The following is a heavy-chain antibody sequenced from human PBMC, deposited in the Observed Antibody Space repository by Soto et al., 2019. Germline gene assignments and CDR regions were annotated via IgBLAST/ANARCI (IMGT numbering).Heavy chain of an antibody. CDR1: GFTFSNSA. V-gene: IGHV3-33*01. J-gene: IGHJ4*02. CDR2: IWYDGSNK. D-gene: IGHD3-10*01. Sequence: QVQLVESGGDVVQPGRPLRLSCAASGFTFSNSAMHWVRQAPGKGLEWVALIWYDGSNKYYADSVKGRFTTSRDNSENTLYLQMNSLGAEDTALYYWARDLTSYGSGSPTIDYWGQGTLVAVSS. CDR3: ARDLTSYGSGSPTIDY.